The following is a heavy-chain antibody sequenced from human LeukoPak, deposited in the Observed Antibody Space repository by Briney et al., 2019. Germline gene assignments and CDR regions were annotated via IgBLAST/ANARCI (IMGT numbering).Heavy chain of an antibody. D-gene: IGHD1-1*01. J-gene: IGHJ4*02. Sequence: PGGSLRLSCVASGFIFSNSWMTWVRQAPGKGLEWVANINEDGRDKYYVDSVKGRFTISRYNAGNSLFLQMDRLRAEDTAVYYCARGRGTPDYWGQGTLVSVSS. CDR3: ARGRGTPDY. V-gene: IGHV3-7*01. CDR1: GFIFSNSW. CDR2: INEDGRDK.